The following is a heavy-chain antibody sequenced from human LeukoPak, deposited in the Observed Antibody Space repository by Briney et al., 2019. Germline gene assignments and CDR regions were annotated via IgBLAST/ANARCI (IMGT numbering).Heavy chain of an antibody. J-gene: IGHJ4*02. CDR3: ARVPRATWAFFDW. D-gene: IGHD5-12*01. V-gene: IGHV3-21*01. Sequence: GGSLRLSCAASGFTFSSYSMNWVRQAPGKGLEWVSSISSSSSCIYYADSVKGRFTISRDNAKNSLYLQMNSLRAEDTAVYYCARVPRATWAFFDWWGQGTLVTVSS. CDR1: GFTFSSYS. CDR2: ISSSSSCI.